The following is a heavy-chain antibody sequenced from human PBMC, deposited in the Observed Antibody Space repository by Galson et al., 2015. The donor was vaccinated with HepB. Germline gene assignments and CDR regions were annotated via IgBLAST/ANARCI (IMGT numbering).Heavy chain of an antibody. J-gene: IGHJ4*02. Sequence: SVKVSCKASGYTFTTYGMNWVRQAPGQGLEWMGWINTNTGNPTYAQGFTGRFVFSLDTSVSTAYLQISSLKADDTAVYYCARGLVSTSLLTVTGRGLDYWGQGTLVTVSS. CDR3: ARGLVSTSLLTVTGRGLDY. D-gene: IGHD6-19*01. V-gene: IGHV7-4-1*02. CDR2: INTNTGNP. CDR1: GYTFTTYG.